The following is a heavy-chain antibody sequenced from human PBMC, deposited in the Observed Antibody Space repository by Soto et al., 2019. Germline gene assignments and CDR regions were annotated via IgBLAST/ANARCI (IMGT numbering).Heavy chain of an antibody. Sequence: EVQLVQSGAEVKKPGESLKISCKGSGYSFNSYWIGWVRQKPGKGLEWMGIIYPADSETRYSPAFQGQVTISADKSINTAYLQWSSLKASDTAMYYCARQRYNWNHFNWFDHWGQGTLVTVSS. CDR3: ARQRYNWNHFNWFDH. D-gene: IGHD1-20*01. J-gene: IGHJ5*02. CDR2: IYPADSET. CDR1: GYSFNSYW. V-gene: IGHV5-51*01.